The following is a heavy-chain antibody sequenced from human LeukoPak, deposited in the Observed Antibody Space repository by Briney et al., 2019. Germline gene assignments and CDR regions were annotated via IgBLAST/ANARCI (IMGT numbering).Heavy chain of an antibody. Sequence: SVKVSCKASGYTFTSYGISWVRQAPGLGLEWMGSFIPIFGTTNFAQKFRGRVTITADESTDTAYMELSSLKSDDTAMYYCARHQEAAAASGYFDYWGQGTLLTVSS. CDR2: FIPIFGTT. CDR1: GYTFTSYG. D-gene: IGHD6-13*01. J-gene: IGHJ4*02. CDR3: ARHQEAAAASGYFDY. V-gene: IGHV1-69*13.